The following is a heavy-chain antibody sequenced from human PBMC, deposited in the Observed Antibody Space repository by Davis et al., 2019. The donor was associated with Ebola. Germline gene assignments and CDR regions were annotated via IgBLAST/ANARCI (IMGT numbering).Heavy chain of an antibody. CDR2: IKQDGSEK. CDR3: AKSSGRHYYYGMDV. Sequence: GESLKISCAASGFTFSSYGMHWVRQAPGKGLEWVANIKQDGSEKYYVDSVKGRFTISRDNAKNSLYLQMNSLRAEDTAVYYCAKSSGRHYYYGMDVWGQGTTVTVSS. V-gene: IGHV3-7*03. D-gene: IGHD3-3*01. CDR1: GFTFSSYG. J-gene: IGHJ6*02.